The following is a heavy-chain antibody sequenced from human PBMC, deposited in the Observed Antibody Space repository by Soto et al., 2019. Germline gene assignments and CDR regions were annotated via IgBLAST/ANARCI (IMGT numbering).Heavy chain of an antibody. Sequence: PGQSLNLSVTGSGCSVTSNWIGWVLQKTGKGLEWMGIIYPGDSDTRYSPSFQGQVTISADKSISTAYLQWSSLKASDTAMYYCARHYYGSGSYYTEFDYWGQGTLVTVSS. CDR1: GCSVTSNW. CDR2: IYPGDSDT. V-gene: IGHV5-51*01. CDR3: ARHYYGSGSYYTEFDY. J-gene: IGHJ4*02. D-gene: IGHD3-10*01.